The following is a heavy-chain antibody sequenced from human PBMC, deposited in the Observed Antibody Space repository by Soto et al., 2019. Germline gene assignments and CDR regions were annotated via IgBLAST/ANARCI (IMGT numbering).Heavy chain of an antibody. CDR2: ISGTGGST. CDR1: GFTFNNYA. V-gene: IGHV3-23*01. Sequence: EVQVLDSGGGLVQPGGSLRLSCAAPGFTFNNYAMNWVRQAPGKGLEWVATISGTGGSTYYADSVKGRFTISRDNSKNTLYLQMNSLRVEDTAVYYCAKDRLGGNFDYWGQGTQVTVSS. J-gene: IGHJ4*02. CDR3: AKDRLGGNFDY.